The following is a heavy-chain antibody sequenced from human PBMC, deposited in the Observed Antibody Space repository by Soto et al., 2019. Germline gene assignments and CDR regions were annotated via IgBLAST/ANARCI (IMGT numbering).Heavy chain of an antibody. CDR2: IIPISGIT. CDR1: GGTFSNHA. V-gene: IGHV1-69*01. D-gene: IGHD3-22*01. J-gene: IGHJ4*02. CDR3: ARGPDRSGFYLFDF. Sequence: QVQLVQSGAEVRKPGSSVKVSCKASGGTFSNHAISWVRQAPGQGPEWMGGIIPISGITSYPQKLQGRVTMSADESMTTAYMELSSLRSDDTAVYYCARGPDRSGFYLFDFWGQGTLVTVSS.